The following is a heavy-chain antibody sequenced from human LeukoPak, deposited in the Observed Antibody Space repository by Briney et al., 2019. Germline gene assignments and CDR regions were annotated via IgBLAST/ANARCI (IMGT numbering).Heavy chain of an antibody. CDR1: GYTFSYYA. Sequence: ASVKVSCKASGYTFSYYAMHWGCDAPGHRGVWMGWIDAGNATTRYSQKFQGRVTITRDTSASTAYIELSSLRSEDTAMYYCARGSTSDWPLDHWGQETLVTISS. J-gene: IGHJ4*02. V-gene: IGHV1-3*01. CDR2: IDAGNATT. D-gene: IGHD2-2*01. CDR3: ARGSTSDWPLDH.